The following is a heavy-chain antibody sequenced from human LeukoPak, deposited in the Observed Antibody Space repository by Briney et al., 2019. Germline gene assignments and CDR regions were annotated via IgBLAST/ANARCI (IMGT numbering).Heavy chain of an antibody. CDR3: AGDGDYDILTGDPYYFDY. CDR2: IIPIFGTA. V-gene: IGHV1-69*05. Sequence: ASVKVSCKASGGTFSSYAISWVRQAPGQGLEWMGWIIPIFGTANYAQKFQGRVTITTDESTSTAYMELSSLRSEDTAVYYCAGDGDYDILTGDPYYFDYWGQGTLVTVSS. D-gene: IGHD3-9*01. CDR1: GGTFSSYA. J-gene: IGHJ4*02.